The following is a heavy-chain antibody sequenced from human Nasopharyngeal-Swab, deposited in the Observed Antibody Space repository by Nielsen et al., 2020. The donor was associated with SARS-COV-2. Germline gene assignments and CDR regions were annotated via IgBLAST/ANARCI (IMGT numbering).Heavy chain of an antibody. CDR3: ARGAFGLGHSWFDP. CDR1: GYTFTVSY. V-gene: IGHV1-2*06. Sequence: ASVKVSCKASGYTFTVSYIHWVRQAPGQGLEWMGRINPKSGGTVYAQKFQGRVTMTRNTSTTTAYMELSSLRHEDTAVYYCARGAFGLGHSWFDPWGQGTLVTVSS. D-gene: IGHD3/OR15-3a*01. CDR2: INPKSGGT. J-gene: IGHJ5*02.